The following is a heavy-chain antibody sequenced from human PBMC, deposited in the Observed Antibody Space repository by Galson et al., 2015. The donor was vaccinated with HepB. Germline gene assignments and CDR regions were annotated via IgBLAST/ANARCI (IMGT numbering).Heavy chain of an antibody. CDR1: GFTFSTYG. D-gene: IGHD1-7*01. CDR3: ARQRRPWGTLHYFYGMDF. J-gene: IGHJ6*02. CDR2: IWFDGSNK. V-gene: IGHV3-33*08. Sequence: SLRLSCAASGFTFSTYGMHWVRQAPGKGLEWVALIWFDGSNKYYADSVKGRFTISRDNSKNTLYLQMNSLGAEDTAVYYCARQRRPWGTLHYFYGMDFWGQGATVTVS.